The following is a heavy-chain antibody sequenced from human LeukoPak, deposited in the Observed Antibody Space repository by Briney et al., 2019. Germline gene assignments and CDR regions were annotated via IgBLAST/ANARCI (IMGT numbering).Heavy chain of an antibody. CDR2: IKQDGSEK. J-gene: IGHJ4*02. Sequence: GGSLRLSCAASGFTFSSYWVSWVRQAPGKGLEWVANIKQDGSEKYYVDSVKGRFTISRDNAKNSLYLQMNSLRAEDTAVYYCAREWRDYDYIWGSLDDWGQGTLVTVSS. CDR3: AREWRDYDYIWGSLDD. V-gene: IGHV3-7*01. CDR1: GFTFSSYW. D-gene: IGHD3-16*01.